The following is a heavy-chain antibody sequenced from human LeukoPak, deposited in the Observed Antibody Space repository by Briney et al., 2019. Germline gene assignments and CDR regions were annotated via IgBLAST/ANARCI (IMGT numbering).Heavy chain of an antibody. Sequence: SETLSLTCTVSGGSISSYYRSWIRQPAGKGLEWIGRIYTSGSTNYNPSLKSRVTMSVDTSKNQFSLKLSSVTAADTAVYYCARGAQYYDILTGYYNLVYFDYWGQGTLVTVSS. D-gene: IGHD3-9*01. CDR1: GGSISSYY. V-gene: IGHV4-4*07. CDR3: ARGAQYYDILTGYYNLVYFDY. J-gene: IGHJ4*02. CDR2: IYTSGST.